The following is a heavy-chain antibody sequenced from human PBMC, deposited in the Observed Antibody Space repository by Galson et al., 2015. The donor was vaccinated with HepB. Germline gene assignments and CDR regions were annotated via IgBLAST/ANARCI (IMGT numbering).Heavy chain of an antibody. CDR2: ISGNGGST. CDR3: AREGLTSSFFDY. V-gene: IGHV3-64*01. D-gene: IGHD2/OR15-2a*01. J-gene: IGHJ4*02. CDR1: GFIFSNNA. Sequence: SLRLSCAASGFIFSNNAVHWVRQAPGKGLEYVSAISGNGGSTYYANSVKGRFTISRENSKNTLYLQMGSLRPEDMAVYYCAREGLTSSFFDYWGQGTLVTVSS.